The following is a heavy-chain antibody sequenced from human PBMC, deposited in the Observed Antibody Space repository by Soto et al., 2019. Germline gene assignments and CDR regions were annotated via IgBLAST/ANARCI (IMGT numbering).Heavy chain of an antibody. Sequence: ASLQVSCKASGYNFNTFDIYWVRQATGHGLEWMGWMNPNSGNTGYAQELRGRVTMTRNTSNTTAYMELTSLTSDDTGVYYCAGGNFRYWGQGTLVTVSS. CDR1: GYNFNTFD. J-gene: IGHJ4*02. V-gene: IGHV1-8*02. CDR2: MNPNSGNT. CDR3: AGGNFRY.